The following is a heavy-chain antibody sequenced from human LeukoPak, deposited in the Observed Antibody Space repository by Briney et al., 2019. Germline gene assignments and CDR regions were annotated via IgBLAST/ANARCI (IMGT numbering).Heavy chain of an antibody. CDR3: ARSADDYGDPPFFDY. D-gene: IGHD4-17*01. V-gene: IGHV4-59*08. Sequence: SETLSLTCTVSSGSISSYYWSWIRQPPGKGLEWIGYIYYSGSTNYNPSLKSRVTISVDTSKNQFSLKLSPVTAADTAVYYCARSADDYGDPPFFDYWGQGTLVTVSS. CDR2: IYYSGST. CDR1: SGSISSYY. J-gene: IGHJ4*02.